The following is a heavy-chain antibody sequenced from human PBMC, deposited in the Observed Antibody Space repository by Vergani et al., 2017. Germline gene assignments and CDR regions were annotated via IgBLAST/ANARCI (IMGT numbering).Heavy chain of an antibody. CDR3: ARGSRAAGYSGPDP. Sequence: QVQLQESGPGLVKPSQTLSLTCTVSGASMSSVGYYWTWIRQSAGKRLEWIGDILGSGTANYNPSFQGRVSMSVATSKNQFSLTLSSVNAIDTAVYYGARGSRAAGYSGPDPWGQGTRVTVSS. V-gene: IGHV4-61*02. J-gene: IGHJ5*02. CDR1: GASMSSVGYY. CDR2: ILGSGTA. D-gene: IGHD6-13*01.